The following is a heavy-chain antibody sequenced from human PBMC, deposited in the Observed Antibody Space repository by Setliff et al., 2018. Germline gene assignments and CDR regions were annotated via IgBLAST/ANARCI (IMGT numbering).Heavy chain of an antibody. D-gene: IGHD1-26*01. V-gene: IGHV4-38-2*01. Sequence: SETLSLTCAVSGYFISSGYYWGWIRQPPGKGLEWIGSIYHSGSTYYNPSLKSRVTMSVDTSKNQFSLNLSSVTAADTAVYYCARGPRYSGSYYVNYWGQGTLVTVSS. CDR2: IYHSGST. CDR3: ARGPRYSGSYYVNY. CDR1: GYFISSGYY. J-gene: IGHJ4*02.